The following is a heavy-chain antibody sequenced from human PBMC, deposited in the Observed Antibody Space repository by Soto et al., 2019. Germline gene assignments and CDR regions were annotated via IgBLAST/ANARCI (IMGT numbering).Heavy chain of an antibody. CDR1: GFTFSSYG. CDR2: IWYDGSNK. D-gene: IGHD4-4*01. Sequence: LRLSCAASGFTFSSYGMHWVRQAPGKGLEWVAVIWYDGSNKYYADSVKGRFTISRDNSKNTLYLQMNSLRAEDTAVYYCARGPDYNPRYGMDVWGQGTTVTVSS. CDR3: ARGPDYNPRYGMDV. V-gene: IGHV3-33*01. J-gene: IGHJ6*02.